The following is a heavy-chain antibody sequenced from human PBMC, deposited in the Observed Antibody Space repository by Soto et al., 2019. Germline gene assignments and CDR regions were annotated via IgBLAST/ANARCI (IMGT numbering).Heavy chain of an antibody. CDR2: MSPKTANT. CDR3: ARSGFPGIAAY. D-gene: IGHD6-13*01. V-gene: IGHV1-8*01. Sequence: ALVKVSCKASGYTFTSYDINWVRQTDGQGLEWMGWMSPKTANTGYAQKFRGRVTITADESTSTAYMELSSLRSEDTAVYYCARSGFPGIAAYWGQGTLVTVSS. J-gene: IGHJ4*02. CDR1: GYTFTSYD.